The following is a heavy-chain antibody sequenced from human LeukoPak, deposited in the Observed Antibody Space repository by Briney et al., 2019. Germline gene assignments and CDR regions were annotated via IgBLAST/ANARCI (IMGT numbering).Heavy chain of an antibody. J-gene: IGHJ4*02. CDR3: ARSLGTMIVG. CDR1: VFAVRRNY. CDR2: LYSGGIT. Sequence: GGSLSLFCGASVFAVRRNYISWVPQAPGKAVVGVSYLYSGGITYYADSVKRRFAISRDNSKNTLYLQMNSLRAEDTAVYYCARSLGTMIVGWSQGSLVTVSS. D-gene: IGHD3-22*01. V-gene: IGHV3-66*02.